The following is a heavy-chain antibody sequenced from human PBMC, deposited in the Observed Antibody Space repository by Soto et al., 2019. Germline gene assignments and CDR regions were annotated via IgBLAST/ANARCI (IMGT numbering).Heavy chain of an antibody. CDR2: ISVSGGST. V-gene: IGHV3-23*01. J-gene: IGHJ4*02. CDR3: AKRCRTPKYSYGVYYFDY. D-gene: IGHD5-18*01. CDR1: GFTFSSYA. Sequence: PGGSLRLSCAASGFTFSSYAISWVRQAPGKGLEWVSAISVSGGSTYYADSVKGRFTISRDNSKNTLYLQMNSLRAEDTAVYYCAKRCRTPKYSYGVYYFDYWGQGTLVTVSS.